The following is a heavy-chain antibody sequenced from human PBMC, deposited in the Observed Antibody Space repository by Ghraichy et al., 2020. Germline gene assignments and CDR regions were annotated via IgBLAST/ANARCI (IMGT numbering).Heavy chain of an antibody. CDR2: INNDGKEG. CDR3: ARDPKRGALDY. Sequence: GGSLRLSCKASGFSFSNSWMSWVRQSPEKGLEWVANINNDGKEGYYVDSLKGRFTISRDNGKNSLFLQISRLTVDDTAVYYCARDPKRGALDYWGQGTLVAVSA. V-gene: IGHV3-7*03. CDR1: GFSFSNSW. J-gene: IGHJ4*02. D-gene: IGHD3-10*01.